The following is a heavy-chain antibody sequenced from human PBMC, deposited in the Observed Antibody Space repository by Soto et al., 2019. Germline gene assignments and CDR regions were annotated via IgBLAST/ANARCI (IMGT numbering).Heavy chain of an antibody. CDR3: ASLHRSSRTYYYYDGMDV. Sequence: QVQLVQSGADVKKPGSSVKVSCKASGGTFRSYAISWVLQAPGQGLEWMGGLIPIFGTANYAQKFQGRVTITADEDMSTAYMELSSLRSEDTDGYYFASLHRSSRTYYYYDGMDVW. J-gene: IGHJ6*01. CDR1: GGTFRSYA. V-gene: IGHV1-69*01. CDR2: LIPIFGTA. D-gene: IGHD6-6*01.